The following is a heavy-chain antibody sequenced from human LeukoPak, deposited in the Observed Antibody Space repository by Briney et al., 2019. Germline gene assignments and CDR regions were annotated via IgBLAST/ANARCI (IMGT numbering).Heavy chain of an antibody. Sequence: GGSLRLSCAASGFTFSSYSMNWVRQAPGKGLEWVSSISSSSSYIYYADSVKGRFTISRDNAKNSLYLQMNSLRAEDTAAYYCARSLYYGGNTRYYFDYWGQGTLVTVSS. CDR2: ISSSSSYI. V-gene: IGHV3-21*01. CDR3: ARSLYYGGNTRYYFDY. CDR1: GFTFSSYS. J-gene: IGHJ4*02. D-gene: IGHD4-23*01.